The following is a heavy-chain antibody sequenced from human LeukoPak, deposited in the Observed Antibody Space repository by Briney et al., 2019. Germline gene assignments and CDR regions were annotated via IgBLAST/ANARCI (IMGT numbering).Heavy chain of an antibody. CDR1: GYTFTDYY. D-gene: IGHD2-2*01. CDR2: INPNDGDT. J-gene: IGHJ4*02. CDR3: ARANFLYCSSTSCLFDY. V-gene: IGHV1-2*06. Sequence: GASVKVSCKASGYTFTDYYMHWVRQAPGQGFEWMGRINPNDGDTYYAQKFQGRVTMTRDTSISTAHMEVSRLRSDDTAVYYCARANFLYCSSTSCLFDYWGQGTLVTVSS.